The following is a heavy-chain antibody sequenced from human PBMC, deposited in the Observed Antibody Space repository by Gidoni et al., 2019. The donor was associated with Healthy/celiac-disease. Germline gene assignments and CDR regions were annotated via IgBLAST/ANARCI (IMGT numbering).Heavy chain of an antibody. V-gene: IGHV3-9*01. D-gene: IGHD3-10*01. Sequence: EVQLVESGGGLVQPGRSLRLSCAASGFTFDDYAMHWFRQAPGKGLEWVSGISWNSGSIGYADSVKGRFTISRDNAKNSLYLQMNSLRAEDTALYYCAKDMGGRITMVRGFDYWGQGTLVTVSS. J-gene: IGHJ4*02. CDR1: GFTFDDYA. CDR2: ISWNSGSI. CDR3: AKDMGGRITMVRGFDY.